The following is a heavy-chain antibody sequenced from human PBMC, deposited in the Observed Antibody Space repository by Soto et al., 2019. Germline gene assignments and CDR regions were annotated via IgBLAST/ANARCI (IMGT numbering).Heavy chain of an antibody. D-gene: IGHD6-13*01. J-gene: IGHJ2*01. CDR1: GGSINSSTYY. V-gene: IGHV4-39*01. CDR2: IYYSGST. CDR3: ATIAAAGGYWYLDL. Sequence: QLQLQESGPGLVKPSETLSLTCTVSGGSINSSTYYWAWIRQPPGKGLEWIGSIYYSGSTYYNPSLKSRVTISVDTSKNQSSLKLSSVTAADTAVYYCATIAAAGGYWYLDLWGRGTLVTVSS.